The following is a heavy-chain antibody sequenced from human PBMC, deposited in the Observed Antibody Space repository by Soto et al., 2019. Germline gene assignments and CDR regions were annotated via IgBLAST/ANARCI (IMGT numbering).Heavy chain of an antibody. J-gene: IGHJ4*02. Sequence: PGGSLRLSCAASGFTFSSHWMHWVRQDPGKGLVWVSRISDDGASTTYAESVKGRFTISRDNAKNSLYLEMNSLSVEDTAVYYCARDWGGLGYWGQGTLVTVSS. CDR1: GFTFSSHW. CDR2: ISDDGAST. CDR3: ARDWGGLGY. V-gene: IGHV3-74*03. D-gene: IGHD3-10*01.